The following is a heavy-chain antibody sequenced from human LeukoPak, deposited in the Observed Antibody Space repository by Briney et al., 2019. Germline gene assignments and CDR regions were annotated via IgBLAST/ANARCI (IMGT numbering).Heavy chain of an antibody. CDR2: IKEDGGEG. V-gene: IGHV3-7*03. CDR1: GFTFSGYW. J-gene: IGHJ3*02. Sequence: PGGSLRLSCAASGFTFSGYWMTWVRQAPGKGLEWVANIKEDGGEGYYVDSVKGRFTISRDNAKNSLYLQMNSLRAEDTAVYYCAKEALDYYDSSGYSDAFDIWGQGTMVTVSS. CDR3: AKEALDYYDSSGYSDAFDI. D-gene: IGHD3-22*01.